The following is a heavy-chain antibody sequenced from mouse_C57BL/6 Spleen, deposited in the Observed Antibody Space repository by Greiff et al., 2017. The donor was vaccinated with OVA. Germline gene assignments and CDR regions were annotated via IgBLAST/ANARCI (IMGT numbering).Heavy chain of an antibody. D-gene: IGHD1-1*01. CDR1: GYTFTDYY. CDR3: ARDYYGSSYYAWFAY. V-gene: IGHV1-76*01. CDR2: IYPGRGNT. J-gene: IGHJ3*01. Sequence: VQLQQSGAELVRPGASVKLSCKASGYTFTDYYINWVKQRPGQGLEWIARIYPGRGNTYYNEKFKGKATLTAEQSSSTAYMQLSSLTSEDSDVYFCARDYYGSSYYAWFAYWGQGTLVTVSA.